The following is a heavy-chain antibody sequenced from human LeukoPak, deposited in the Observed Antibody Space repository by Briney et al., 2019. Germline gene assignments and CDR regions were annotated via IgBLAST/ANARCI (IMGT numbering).Heavy chain of an antibody. CDR3: ATASYIVATPRYFDL. Sequence: GASVKVSCKVSGYTLTELSMHWVRQAPGKGLEWMGGFDPEDGETIYAQKFQGRVTMTEDTSTHTAYMELSSLRSEDTAVYYCATASYIVATPRYFDLWGRGTLVTVSS. CDR1: GYTLTELS. CDR2: FDPEDGET. D-gene: IGHD5-12*01. J-gene: IGHJ2*01. V-gene: IGHV1-24*01.